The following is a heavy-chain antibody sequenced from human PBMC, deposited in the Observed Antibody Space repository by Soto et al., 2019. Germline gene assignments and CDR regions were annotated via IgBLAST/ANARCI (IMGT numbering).Heavy chain of an antibody. CDR2: IIPVFGTA. J-gene: IGHJ6*02. Sequence: QVQLVQSGAEVKKPGSSVKVSCKASGGSLSNYGISWVRQAPGQGLEWMGGIIPVFGTANYAQKFQGRVTISAHXSTSIGYMDVISLRSEDTAVYYCARGDATKIVVTTYYGMDVWGQGTTVTVSS. CDR1: GGSLSNYG. D-gene: IGHD4-17*01. CDR3: ARGDATKIVVTTYYGMDV. V-gene: IGHV1-69*12.